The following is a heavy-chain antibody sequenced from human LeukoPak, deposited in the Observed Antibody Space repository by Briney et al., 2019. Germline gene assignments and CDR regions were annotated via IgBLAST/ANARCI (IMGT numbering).Heavy chain of an antibody. CDR1: GGSISNSY. D-gene: IGHD2-2*02. V-gene: IGHV4-59*01. CDR3: ARRAAAAIVYYYYYMDV. CDR2: IFYSGDT. J-gene: IGHJ6*03. Sequence: SETLSLTCTVPGGSISNSYWSWIRQPPGKGLEYIGYIFYSGDTNYNPSLKGRVTMSVDTSKNQFSLKLNSVTAADTAVYYCARRAAAAIVYYYYYMDVWGKGTTVTVSS.